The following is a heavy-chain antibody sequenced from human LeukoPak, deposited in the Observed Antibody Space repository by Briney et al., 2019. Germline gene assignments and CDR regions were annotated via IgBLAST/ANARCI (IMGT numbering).Heavy chain of an antibody. CDR2: ISSSSSTI. V-gene: IGHV3-48*02. Sequence: GGSLRLSCVASGFTFSSYSMNWVRQAPGKGLEWVSYISSSSSTIYYADSVKGRFTISRDNAKNSLYLQMNSLRDEDTAVYYCARDPGYCSSTSCYEGVDAFDIWGQGTMVTVSS. J-gene: IGHJ3*02. D-gene: IGHD2-2*01. CDR1: GFTFSSYS. CDR3: ARDPGYCSSTSCYEGVDAFDI.